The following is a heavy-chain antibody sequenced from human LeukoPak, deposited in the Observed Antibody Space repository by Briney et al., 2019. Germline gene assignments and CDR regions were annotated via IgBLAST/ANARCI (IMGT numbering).Heavy chain of an antibody. D-gene: IGHD5-18*01. Sequence: SGTLSLTCGVSGGSISNTNWWTWVRQPPGKGLEWIGEVNLQGSTNYNPSLKSRVAISVDKSENHISLKLTSVTAADTAVYYCAREGIVDTAMVLGMDVWGQGTTVTVSS. CDR2: VNLQGST. CDR3: AREGIVDTAMVLGMDV. V-gene: IGHV4-4*02. CDR1: GGSISNTNW. J-gene: IGHJ6*02.